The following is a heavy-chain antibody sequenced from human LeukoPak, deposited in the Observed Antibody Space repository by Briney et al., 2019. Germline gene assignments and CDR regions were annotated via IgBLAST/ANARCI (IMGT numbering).Heavy chain of an antibody. Sequence: SETLSLTCTVSGGSISRYYWSWIRQHPGNGLEWIGYISYTGSTTYNSSLKSRVTISLDTSQNQFSLKLTSVTPADTAVYYCAKTAKYYYGSEAYYFFEYWGQGTLVTVSS. CDR1: GGSISRYY. D-gene: IGHD3-10*01. V-gene: IGHV4-59*01. CDR3: AKTAKYYYGSEAYYFFEY. J-gene: IGHJ4*02. CDR2: ISYTGST.